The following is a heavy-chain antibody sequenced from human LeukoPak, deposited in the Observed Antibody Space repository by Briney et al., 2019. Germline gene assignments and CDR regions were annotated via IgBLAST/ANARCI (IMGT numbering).Heavy chain of an antibody. CDR2: ISTNDKTV. CDR1: GFTFSDYS. V-gene: IGHV3-11*04. D-gene: IGHD6-6*01. J-gene: IGHJ6*03. Sequence: PGGSLRLSCAASGFTFSDYSMSWIRQAPGKGLEWVSYISTNDKTVYSADSVKGRFTISRDNAKNSLYLQMNSLRAEDTAVYYCARDREYSSSSGYYYYYMDVWGKGTTVTVSS. CDR3: ARDREYSSSSGYYYYYMDV.